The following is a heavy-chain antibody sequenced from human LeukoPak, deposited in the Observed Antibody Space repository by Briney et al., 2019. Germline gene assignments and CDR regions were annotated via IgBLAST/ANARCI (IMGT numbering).Heavy chain of an antibody. V-gene: IGHV4-34*01. D-gene: IGHD5-18*01. J-gene: IGHJ5*02. Sequence: PSETLSLTCAVYGGSFSGYYWSWIRQPPGKGLEWIGEINHSGSTNYNPSLKSRVTISVDTSKNQFSLKLSSVTAADTAVYYCARKWGYSYGSHFTSYRNTNWFDPWGQGTPVTVSS. CDR3: ARKWGYSYGSHFTSYRNTNWFDP. CDR2: INHSGST. CDR1: GGSFSGYY.